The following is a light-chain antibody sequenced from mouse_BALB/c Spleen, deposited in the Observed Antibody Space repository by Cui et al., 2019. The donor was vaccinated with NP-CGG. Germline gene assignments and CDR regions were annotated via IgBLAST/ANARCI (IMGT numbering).Light chain of an antibody. CDR2: GTN. CDR1: TGAVITTNY. Sequence: QAVVTQQPGLTTSPGETVTLTCRSSTGAVITTNYANWVQEKPDHLFTGLIGGTNNRAPGVPARFSGSLIGDKAALTITGAQTEDEAIYFCALWYSNHWVFGGGTKLTVL. J-gene: IGLJ1*01. V-gene: IGLV1*01. CDR3: ALWYSNHWV.